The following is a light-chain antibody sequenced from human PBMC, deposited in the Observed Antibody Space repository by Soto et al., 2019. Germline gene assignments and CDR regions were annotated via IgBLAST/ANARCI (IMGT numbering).Light chain of an antibody. CDR1: SSDVGGYNY. CDR2: DVS. Sequence: QSVLTQPASVSGSPAQSITISCTGTSSDVGGYNYVSWYQQHPGKAPKLMIYDVSNRPSGVSNRFSGSKSGNTASLTISGLQAEDEADYYCSSYTSSSTHYVFGTGTKVT. CDR3: SSYTSSSTHYV. V-gene: IGLV2-14*01. J-gene: IGLJ1*01.